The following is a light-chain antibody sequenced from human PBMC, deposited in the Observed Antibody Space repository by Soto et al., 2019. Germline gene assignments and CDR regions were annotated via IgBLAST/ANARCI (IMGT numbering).Light chain of an antibody. Sequence: SALTQPRSVSGSPGQSVTISCTGTSSDVGGYNYVSWYQQHPGKAPKLMIYDVSKRPSGVPDRFSGSKSGNTASLTISGLQAEDEADYYCCSYAGSYTFLFGTGTKVTVL. V-gene: IGLV2-11*01. CDR1: SSDVGGYNY. J-gene: IGLJ1*01. CDR3: CSYAGSYTFL. CDR2: DVS.